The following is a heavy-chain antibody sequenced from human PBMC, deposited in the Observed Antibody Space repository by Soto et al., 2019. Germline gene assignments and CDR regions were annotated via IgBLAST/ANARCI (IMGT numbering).Heavy chain of an antibody. CDR1: GFTFSSYG. Sequence: QVQLVESGGGVVQPGRSLRLSCAASGFTFSSYGMHWVRQAPGKGLEWVAVIWYDGSNKYYADSVKGRFTISRDNSKNTLYLQMHSLRAEDTAVYYCARTRRDYYDSSGHGDAFDIWGQGTMVTVSS. D-gene: IGHD3-22*01. CDR2: IWYDGSNK. J-gene: IGHJ3*02. CDR3: ARTRRDYYDSSGHGDAFDI. V-gene: IGHV3-33*01.